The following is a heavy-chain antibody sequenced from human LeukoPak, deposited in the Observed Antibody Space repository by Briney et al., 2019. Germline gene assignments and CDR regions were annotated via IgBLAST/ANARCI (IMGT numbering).Heavy chain of an antibody. V-gene: IGHV4-38-2*02. CDR1: GGSISSFY. J-gene: IGHJ3*02. CDR3: AIDMVRGALDAFDI. CDR2: IYHSGST. Sequence: SETLSLTCTVSGGSISSFYWSWIRQPPGKGLEWIGSIYHSGSTYYNPSLKSRVTISVDTSKNQFSLKLSSVTAADTAVYYCAIDMVRGALDAFDIWGQGTMVTVSS. D-gene: IGHD3-10*01.